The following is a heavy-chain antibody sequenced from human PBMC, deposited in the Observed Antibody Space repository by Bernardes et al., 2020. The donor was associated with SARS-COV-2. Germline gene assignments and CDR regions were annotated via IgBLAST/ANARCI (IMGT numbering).Heavy chain of an antibody. CDR3: ARVGEYSGYDLYFDY. CDR1: GFTFSSYW. J-gene: IGHJ4*02. Sequence: GGSLRLSCAASGFTFSSYWMSWVRQAPGKGLEWVANIKQDGSEKYYVDSVKGRFIISRDNAKNSLYLQMNSLRAEDTAVYYCARVGEYSGYDLYFDYWGQGTLVTVSS. CDR2: IKQDGSEK. D-gene: IGHD5-12*01. V-gene: IGHV3-7*03.